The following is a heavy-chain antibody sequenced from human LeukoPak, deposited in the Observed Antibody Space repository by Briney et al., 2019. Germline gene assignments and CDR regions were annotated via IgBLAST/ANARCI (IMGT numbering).Heavy chain of an antibody. D-gene: IGHD1-26*01. CDR2: INAGNGNT. CDR1: GYTFTSYA. Sequence: GASVKVSCKASGYTFTSYAMHWVRQAPGQRLEWMGWINAGNGNTEYSQKFQGRVTITADESTSTAYMELSSLRSEDTAVYYCARESRIVGATLFDYWGQGTLVTVSS. CDR3: ARESRIVGATLFDY. J-gene: IGHJ4*02. V-gene: IGHV1-3*01.